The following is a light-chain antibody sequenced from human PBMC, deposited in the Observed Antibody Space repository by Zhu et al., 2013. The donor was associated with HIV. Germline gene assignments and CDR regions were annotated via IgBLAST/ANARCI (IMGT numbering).Light chain of an antibody. CDR3: QSYDSSLAAVV. J-gene: IGLJ2*01. CDR1: SSNIGAGYD. V-gene: IGLV1-40*01. Sequence: QSVLTQPPSVSGAPGQKVTISCTGRSSNIGAGYDVHWYQQLPGTAPKLLIYGNTNRPSGVSGRFSGSKSGTSASLDITGLQAEDEADYYCQSYDSSLAAVVFGGGTKVDRP. CDR2: GNT.